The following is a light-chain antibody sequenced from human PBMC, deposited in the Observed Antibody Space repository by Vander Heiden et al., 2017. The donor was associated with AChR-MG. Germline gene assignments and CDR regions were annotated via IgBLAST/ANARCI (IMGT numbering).Light chain of an antibody. CDR2: GNS. Sequence: QSVLTQPPSVSAPPGPRATISCTGSRSNNGAGYDVHWYQQLPGTAPKLLIYGNSKRPSGVPDRFAGSKSGTSASLAITGLQAEDEADYYCQSYDSSLSGWVFGGGAKLTVL. CDR1: RSNNGAGYD. V-gene: IGLV1-40*01. J-gene: IGLJ3*02. CDR3: QSYDSSLSGWV.